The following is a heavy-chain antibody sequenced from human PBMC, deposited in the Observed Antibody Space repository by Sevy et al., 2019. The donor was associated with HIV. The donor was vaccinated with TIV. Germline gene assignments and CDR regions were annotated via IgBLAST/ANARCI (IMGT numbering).Heavy chain of an antibody. V-gene: IGHV3-23*01. CDR3: AKGGGGHYDPDEIAYYFYYYNMDV. D-gene: IGHD3-22*01. J-gene: IGHJ6*03. CDR1: GFSFDSYG. CDR2: ISGSGTRT. Sequence: GRSLRLSCAVSGFSFDSYGMTWVRQAPGKGLEWVSAISGSGTRTYYADSVKGRFIISRDNSKNTLDLQMNSLRAEDTAIYYWAKGGGGHYDPDEIAYYFYYYNMDVWGKGTTVTVS.